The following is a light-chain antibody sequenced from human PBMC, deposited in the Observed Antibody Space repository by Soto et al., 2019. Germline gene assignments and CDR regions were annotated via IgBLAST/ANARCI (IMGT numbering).Light chain of an antibody. J-gene: IGLJ2*01. CDR1: SSDVGGYNF. V-gene: IGLV2-14*01. CDR3: SSYTNSSTLVG. Sequence: QSALTQPASVSGSPGQSITFSCTGTSSDVGGYNFVSWYQHHPGKAPKLIIYEVSNRPSGVSNRFSASKSGNTASLTISGLQAEDEADYYCSSYTNSSTLVGFGGGTKLTLL. CDR2: EVS.